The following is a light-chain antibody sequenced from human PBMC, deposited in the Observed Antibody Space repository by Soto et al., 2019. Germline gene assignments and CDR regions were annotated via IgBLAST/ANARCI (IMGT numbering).Light chain of an antibody. CDR3: HQYENWPQT. V-gene: IGKV3-15*01. Sequence: EIVMTQSPATLSVSPGERATLSCRASQSISRNLAWYQQKLGQAPRLLSYRASTRSTGIPARFSGSGSGTEFTLTISSLQSEGFALYYCHQYENWPQTFGQGTKGEI. CDR1: QSISRN. J-gene: IGKJ1*01. CDR2: RAS.